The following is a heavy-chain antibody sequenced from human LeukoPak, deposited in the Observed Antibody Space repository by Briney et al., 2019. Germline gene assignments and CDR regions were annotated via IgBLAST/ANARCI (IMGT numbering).Heavy chain of an antibody. V-gene: IGHV5-51*01. D-gene: IGHD4-17*01. J-gene: IGHJ6*02. CDR3: ARHGSTVTDLDYYYGMDV. CDR2: IYPGDSDT. Sequence: GESLKISCKGSGYSFTSYWIGWVRQMPGKGLEWMGIIYPGDSDTRYSPSFQGQVTISADKSISTAYLQWSSLKASDTAMYYCARHGSTVTDLDYYYGMDVWGQGTTVTVSS. CDR1: GYSFTSYW.